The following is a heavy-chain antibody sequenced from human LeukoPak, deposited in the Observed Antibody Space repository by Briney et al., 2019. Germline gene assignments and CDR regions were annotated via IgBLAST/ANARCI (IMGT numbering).Heavy chain of an antibody. CDR2: INHSGST. Sequence: SETLSLTCAVYGGSFSGYYWSWIRQPPGKGLEWIGEINHSGSTNYNPSLKSRVTISVDTSKNQFSLKLSSVTAADTAVYYCATTVTTWDYYGMDVWGQGTTVILSS. CDR3: ATTVTTWDYYGMDV. CDR1: GGSFSGYY. V-gene: IGHV4-34*01. J-gene: IGHJ6*02. D-gene: IGHD4-17*01.